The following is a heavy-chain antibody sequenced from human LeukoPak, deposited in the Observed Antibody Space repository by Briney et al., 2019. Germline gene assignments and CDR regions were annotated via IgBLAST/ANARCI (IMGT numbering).Heavy chain of an antibody. J-gene: IGHJ6*03. D-gene: IGHD5-18*01. V-gene: IGHV1-46*01. CDR2: INPSGGST. Sequence: GASVKVSCKASGYTFTSYYMHWVRQAPGRGLEWMGIINPSGGSTSYAQKFQGRVTMTRDMSTSTVYMELSSLRSEDTAVYYCARGLYSYGPYYYYMDVWGKGTTVTVSS. CDR1: GYTFTSYY. CDR3: ARGLYSYGPYYYYMDV.